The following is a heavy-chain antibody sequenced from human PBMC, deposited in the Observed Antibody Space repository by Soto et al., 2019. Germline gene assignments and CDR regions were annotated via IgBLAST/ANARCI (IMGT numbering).Heavy chain of an antibody. CDR2: IRGKAYGGTT. V-gene: IGHV3-49*03. J-gene: IGHJ4*02. D-gene: IGHD3-10*01. Sequence: PGGSLRLSCTTSGFNFGGYAMTWFRHAPGKGLEWLGFIRGKAYGGTTEYAASVRGRFTISRDDSKSIAYLQMASLKTEDTAIYYCCRGMYTPYGTSPLSFDYWGQGTQVTVSS. CDR1: GFNFGGYA. CDR3: CRGMYTPYGTSPLSFDY.